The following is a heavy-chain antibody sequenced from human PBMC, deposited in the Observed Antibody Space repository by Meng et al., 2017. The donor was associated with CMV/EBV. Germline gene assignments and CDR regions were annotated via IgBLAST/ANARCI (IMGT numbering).Heavy chain of an antibody. Sequence: GESLKISCAASGYTFTSYDINWVRQATGQGLEWMGWMNPNSGNTGYAQKFQGRVTMTRNTSISTAYMELSSLRSEDTAVYYCARAILERRHRRLTLGSEPYYYYGMDVWGQGTTVTVSS. D-gene: IGHD1-1*01. CDR2: MNPNSGNT. J-gene: IGHJ6*02. CDR3: ARAILERRHRRLTLGSEPYYYYGMDV. V-gene: IGHV1-8*01. CDR1: GYTFTSYD.